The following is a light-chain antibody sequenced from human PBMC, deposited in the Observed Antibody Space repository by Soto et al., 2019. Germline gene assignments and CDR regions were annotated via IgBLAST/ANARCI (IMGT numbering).Light chain of an antibody. V-gene: IGKV1-5*03. Sequence: DIQMTQSPSTLSGSVGDRVTITCRASQTISSWFAWYQQKPGKAPKLLIYKASTIKSGVPSRLRGSRSGTEFTLPISSLPPEDFGTYYCRRYYSYFEAFGQGATVDIK. CDR1: QTISSW. J-gene: IGKJ3*01. CDR2: KAS. CDR3: RRYYSYFEA.